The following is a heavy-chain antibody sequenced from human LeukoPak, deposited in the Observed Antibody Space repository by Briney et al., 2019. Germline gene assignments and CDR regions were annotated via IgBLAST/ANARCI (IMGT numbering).Heavy chain of an antibody. Sequence: SETLSLTCTVSGGSISSYYWSWIRQPPGKGLEWIGYIYYSGSTNYNPSLKSRVTISVDRSKNQFSLKLSSVTAADTAVYYCARAGDSDTYYCPFQHWGQGTLVTVSS. CDR1: GGSISSYY. J-gene: IGHJ1*01. V-gene: IGHV4-59*12. CDR3: ARAGDSDTYYCPFQH. D-gene: IGHD3-10*01. CDR2: IYYSGST.